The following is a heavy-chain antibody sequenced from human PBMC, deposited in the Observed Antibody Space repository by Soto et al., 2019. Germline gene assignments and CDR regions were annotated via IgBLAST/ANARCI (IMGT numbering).Heavy chain of an antibody. J-gene: IGHJ3*02. D-gene: IGHD2-15*01. V-gene: IGHV4-34*01. CDR1: GGSFSGYY. CDR2: INHSGST. Sequence: SETLSLTCAVYGGSFSGYYWSWIRQPPGKGLEWIGEINHSGSTNYNPSLKSRVTISVDTTKNQFSLKLSSVTAADTAVYYCARGEPTKRTPAIVVVVAATFDDAFDIWGQGTMVTVSS. CDR3: ARGEPTKRTPAIVVVVAATFDDAFDI.